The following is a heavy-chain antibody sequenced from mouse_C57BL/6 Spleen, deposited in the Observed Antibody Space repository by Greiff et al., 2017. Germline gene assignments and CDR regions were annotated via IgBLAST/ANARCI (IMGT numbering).Heavy chain of an antibody. V-gene: IGHV5-17*01. CDR1: GFTFSDYG. CDR2: ISSGSSTI. J-gene: IGHJ3*01. CDR3: ATNYYGSSYWFAY. D-gene: IGHD1-1*01. Sequence: EVKLEASGGGLVKPGGSLKLSCAASGFTFSDYGMHWVRQAPEKGLEWVAYISSGSSTIYYADTVKGRFTISRDNAKNTLFLQMTSLRSEDTAMYYCATNYYGSSYWFAYWCQGTLVTVSA.